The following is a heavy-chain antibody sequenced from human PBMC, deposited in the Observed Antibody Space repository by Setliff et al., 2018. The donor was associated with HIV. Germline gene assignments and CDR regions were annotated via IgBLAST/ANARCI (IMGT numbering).Heavy chain of an antibody. CDR1: GYPFNNFG. V-gene: IGHV1-18*01. Sequence: AASVKVSCKASGYPFNNFGISWVRQAPGQGLEWLAWINVYSGDTNFAQRFQGRVTMTRDASTGTAYMELRNLRSDDTAVYYCATDRTQTGISMVRGRLTDPARYPLDYWGPGTLVTVSS. J-gene: IGHJ4*02. D-gene: IGHD3-10*01. CDR2: INVYSGDT. CDR3: ATDRTQTGISMVRGRLTDPARYPLDY.